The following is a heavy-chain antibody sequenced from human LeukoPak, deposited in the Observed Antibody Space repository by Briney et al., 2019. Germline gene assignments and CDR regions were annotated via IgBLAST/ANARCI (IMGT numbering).Heavy chain of an antibody. Sequence: PSETLSLTCTVSGGSISSGGYYWSWIRQHPGKGLEWIGYIYYSGSTYYNPSLKSRVTISVDTSKNQFSLKLSSVTAADTAVYYCARGLYYYDSSGYYCGNWFDPWGQGTLVTVSS. J-gene: IGHJ5*02. CDR3: ARGLYYYDSSGYYCGNWFDP. V-gene: IGHV4-31*03. CDR1: GGSISSGGYY. D-gene: IGHD3-22*01. CDR2: IYYSGST.